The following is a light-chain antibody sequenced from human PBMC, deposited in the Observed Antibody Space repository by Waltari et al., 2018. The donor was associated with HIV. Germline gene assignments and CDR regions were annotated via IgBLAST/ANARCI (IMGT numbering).Light chain of an antibody. J-gene: IGLJ2*01. CDR1: SSHVGRYDY. CDR3: CSYAGGYTLV. Sequence: QSTLTQPRSVSGSPGQSVTLSCTGTSSHVGRYDYVSLYQQHPGKPPKLIIYDVTTRPSGVPDRFSGSKSGNTASLTISGLQAGDESDFYCCSYAGGYTLVFGGGTKLTVL. V-gene: IGLV2-11*01. CDR2: DVT.